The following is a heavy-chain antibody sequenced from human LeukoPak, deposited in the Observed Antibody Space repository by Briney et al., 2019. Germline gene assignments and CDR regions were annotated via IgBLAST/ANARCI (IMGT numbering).Heavy chain of an antibody. CDR3: AKVSLGYCSGGSCFYKWYFDY. CDR1: GCTFSSYG. V-gene: IGHV3-30*02. Sequence: WGSLRLSCTASGCTFSSYGMHWIRQAPGKGLEWLAFIRYDGSNKYYADSVKGRFTISRDNSKNTLYLQMNSLRAEDTAVYYCAKVSLGYCSGGSCFYKWYFDYWGQGTLVTVSS. D-gene: IGHD2-15*01. J-gene: IGHJ4*02. CDR2: IRYDGSNK.